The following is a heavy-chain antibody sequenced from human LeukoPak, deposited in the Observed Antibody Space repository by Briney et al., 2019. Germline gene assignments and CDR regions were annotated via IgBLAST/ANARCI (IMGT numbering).Heavy chain of an antibody. D-gene: IGHD3/OR15-3a*01. CDR1: GGSISSGGYS. V-gene: IGHV4-30-2*01. Sequence: SQTLSLTCAVSGGSISSGGYSWSWIRQPPGKGLEWIGYIYHSGSTYYNPSLKSRVTISVDRSKSQFSLKLGSVTAADTAVYYCARGGLGIGNAFDIWGQGTMVTVSS. CDR2: IYHSGST. CDR3: ARGGLGIGNAFDI. J-gene: IGHJ3*02.